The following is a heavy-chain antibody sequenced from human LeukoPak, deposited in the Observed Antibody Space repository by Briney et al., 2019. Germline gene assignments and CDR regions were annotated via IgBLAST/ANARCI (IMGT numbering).Heavy chain of an antibody. CDR2: ISAYNGNT. J-gene: IGHJ3*02. V-gene: IGHV1-18*01. Sequence: ASVKVSCKASGYTFTGYGISWVRQAPGQGLEWMGWISAYNGNTNYAQKFQGRVTITADKSTSTAYMELSSLRSEDTAVYYCASSNRGMITFGHDAFDIWGQGTMVTVSS. CDR3: ASSNRGMITFGHDAFDI. D-gene: IGHD3-16*01. CDR1: GYTFTGYG.